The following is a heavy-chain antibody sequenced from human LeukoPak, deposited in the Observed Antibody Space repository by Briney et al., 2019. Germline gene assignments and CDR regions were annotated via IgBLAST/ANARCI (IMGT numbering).Heavy chain of an antibody. CDR1: GFTFSSYS. J-gene: IGHJ4*02. V-gene: IGHV3-48*04. Sequence: GGSLRLSCAASGFTFSSYSMNWVRQAPGKGLEWVSYISSSGSVIYYADSVKGRFTISRDNAKNSLYLQMNSLRAEDTAVYYCARDKYSGSYPLDYWGQGTLVTVSS. D-gene: IGHD1-26*01. CDR3: ARDKYSGSYPLDY. CDR2: ISSSGSVI.